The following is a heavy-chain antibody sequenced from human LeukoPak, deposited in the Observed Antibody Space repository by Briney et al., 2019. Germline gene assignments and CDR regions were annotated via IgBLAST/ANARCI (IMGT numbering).Heavy chain of an antibody. CDR1: GFTFSSSW. D-gene: IGHD1-26*01. J-gene: IGHJ3*02. CDR2: ISNDGSST. CDR3: ARSGNYRFDI. V-gene: IGHV3-74*01. Sequence: GGSLRLSCAASGFTFSSSWMHWVRQAPGKGLVWVSRISNDGSSTAYADSVKGRFTISRDNAKNTLYLQMNSLRAEDTAVYYCARSGNYRFDIWGQGTMLTVSS.